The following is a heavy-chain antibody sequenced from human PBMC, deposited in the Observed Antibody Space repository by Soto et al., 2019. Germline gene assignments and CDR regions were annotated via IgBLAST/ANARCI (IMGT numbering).Heavy chain of an antibody. CDR1: GFTFSVYA. CDR2: ISGNGGST. V-gene: IGHV3-23*01. CDR3: AKDRTFGPPLVRFDS. Sequence: EVQLLESGGGLVQPGGSLRLSCGASGFTFSVYAMTWVRQAPGKGLEWVSAISGNGGSTYYADSVKGRFTISRDNSKSTLHLQMNSLRVEDTAVYYCAKDRTFGPPLVRFDSWGQETLVTVSS. J-gene: IGHJ4*02. D-gene: IGHD6-6*01.